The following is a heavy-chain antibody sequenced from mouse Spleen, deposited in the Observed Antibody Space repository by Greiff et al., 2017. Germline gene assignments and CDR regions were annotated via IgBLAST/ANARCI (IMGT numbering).Heavy chain of an antibody. CDR2: ISSGGSYT. J-gene: IGHJ2*01. Sequence: EVMLVESGGGLVKPGGSLKLSCAASGFTFSSYAMSWVRQTPEKRLEWVATISSGGSYTYYPDSVKGRFTISRDNAKNTLYLQMSSLRSEDTAMYYCARRPGLDYWGQGTTLTVSS. CDR1: GFTFSSYA. CDR3: ARRPGLDY. V-gene: IGHV5-9-1*01.